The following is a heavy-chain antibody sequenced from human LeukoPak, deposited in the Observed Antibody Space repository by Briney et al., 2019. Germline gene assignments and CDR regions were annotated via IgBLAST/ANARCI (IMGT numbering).Heavy chain of an antibody. J-gene: IGHJ4*02. CDR3: ARCTGGSCVFDY. CDR2: INGVGSST. Sequence: GGSLRLSCAASGFTFNSYWMHWVRQAPGKGLVWVSRINGVGSSTGYADSLKGRFTVSRDNSKNTLYLQVDSLRAEDTAVYYCARCTGGSCVFDYWGQGTLVTVSS. D-gene: IGHD2-8*02. V-gene: IGHV3-74*01. CDR1: GFTFNSYW.